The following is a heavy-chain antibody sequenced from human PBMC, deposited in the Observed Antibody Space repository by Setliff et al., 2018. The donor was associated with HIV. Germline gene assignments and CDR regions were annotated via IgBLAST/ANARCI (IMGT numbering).Heavy chain of an antibody. J-gene: IGHJ6*02. D-gene: IGHD3-3*01. V-gene: IGHV4-4*09. CDR1: GGSVSNYY. CDR3: ARGFLNWLGFEQEYYGMDV. Sequence: PSETLSLTCTVSGGSVSNYYWSWIRQPPGKGLEWIGYIYTSGTTNYNPSLKSRVTISVDTSKNQFSLKLNSVTAADTAVYYRARGFLNWLGFEQEYYGMDVWGQGTTVTVSS. CDR2: IYTSGTT.